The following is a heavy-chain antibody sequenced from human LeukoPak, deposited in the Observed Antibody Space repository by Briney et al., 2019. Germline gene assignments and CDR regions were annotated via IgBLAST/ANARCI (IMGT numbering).Heavy chain of an antibody. Sequence: GGSLRLSCAPSGFTFSNYDMIWVRQAPGKGLEWVSSIRGTGGGGNTYSADSVKGRFTTSRDDSKSTLFLQMHSLTAEDTAVYYCTRNGGGLGYWGQGALVTVSS. V-gene: IGHV3-23*01. CDR3: TRNGGGLGY. CDR2: IRGTGGGGNT. J-gene: IGHJ4*02. CDR1: GFTFSNYD. D-gene: IGHD3-16*01.